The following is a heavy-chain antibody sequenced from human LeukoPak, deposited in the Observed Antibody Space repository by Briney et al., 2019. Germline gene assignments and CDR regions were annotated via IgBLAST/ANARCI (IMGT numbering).Heavy chain of an antibody. D-gene: IGHD2-8*01. V-gene: IGHV3-23*01. CDR1: GFTFSSYA. J-gene: IGHJ4*02. Sequence: GGSLRLSCAASGFTFSSYAMSWVRQAPGKGLEWVSAISGSGGSTYYADSVKGRFTISRDNSNNTLYLQMNSLRAEDTAIYYCAKESNGVWGYYFDCWGQGTLVTVSS. CDR3: AKESNGVWGYYFDC. CDR2: ISGSGGST.